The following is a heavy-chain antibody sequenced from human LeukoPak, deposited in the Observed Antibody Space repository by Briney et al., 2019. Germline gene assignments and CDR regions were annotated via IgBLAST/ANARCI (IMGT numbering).Heavy chain of an antibody. CDR1: GFTFSSYS. CDR3: TTVSMVRGVIPLP. V-gene: IGHV3-48*01. J-gene: IGHJ5*02. D-gene: IGHD3-10*01. Sequence: GGSLRLSCAASGFTFSSYSMNWVRQAPGKGLEWVSYISSSSSTIYYADSVKGRFTISRDNAKNSLYLQMNSLRAEDTAVYYCTTVSMVRGVIPLPWGQGTLVTVSS. CDR2: ISSSSSTI.